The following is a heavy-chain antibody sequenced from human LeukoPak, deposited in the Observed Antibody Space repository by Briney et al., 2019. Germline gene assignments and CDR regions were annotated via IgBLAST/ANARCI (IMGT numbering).Heavy chain of an antibody. J-gene: IGHJ6*03. CDR3: ARRRGGDYGMYYYYYMDV. D-gene: IGHD4-17*01. V-gene: IGHV4-59*01. Sequence: SETLSLTCTVSGGSICSYYWSWIRQPPGKGLEWIGYIYYSGSTNYNPSLKSRVTISVDTSKNQFSLKLSSVTAADTAVYYCARRRGGDYGMYYYYYMDVWGKGTTVTVSS. CDR2: IYYSGST. CDR1: GGSICSYY.